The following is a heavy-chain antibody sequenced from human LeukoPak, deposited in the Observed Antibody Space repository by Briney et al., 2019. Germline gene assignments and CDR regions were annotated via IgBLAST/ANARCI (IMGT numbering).Heavy chain of an antibody. CDR2: IYYSGST. V-gene: IGHV4-59*08. D-gene: IGHD1-26*01. CDR3: ARRMWADWYFDL. J-gene: IGHJ2*01. Sequence: SETLSLTCTVSGGSISSYYWSWIRQPPGKGLEWIGYIYYSGSTTYNPSLKSRVTISVDTSKNQFSLKLSSVTAADTAVYYCARRMWADWYFDLWGRGTLVTVSS. CDR1: GGSISSYY.